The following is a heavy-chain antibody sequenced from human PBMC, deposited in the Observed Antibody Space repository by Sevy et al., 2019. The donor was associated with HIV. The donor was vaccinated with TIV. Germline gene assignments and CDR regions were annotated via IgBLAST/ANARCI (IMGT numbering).Heavy chain of an antibody. V-gene: IGHV3-21*01. J-gene: IGHJ6*02. CDR3: ARDDDYVWGSYRYYYYGVDV. Sequence: GGSLRLSCAASGFTFSSYSMNWVRQAPGKGLEWVSSISSSSSYIYYADSVKGRFTISRDNAKNSLYLQMNSLRAEDTAVYYCARDDDYVWGSYRYYYYGVDVWGQGTTVTVSS. CDR1: GFTFSSYS. D-gene: IGHD3-16*02. CDR2: ISSSSSYI.